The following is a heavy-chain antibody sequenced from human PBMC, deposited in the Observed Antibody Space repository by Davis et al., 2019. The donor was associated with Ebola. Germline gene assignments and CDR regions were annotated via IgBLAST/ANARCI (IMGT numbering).Heavy chain of an antibody. CDR3: GRVIFFPGIGMDI. D-gene: IGHD1-14*01. Sequence: GESLKISCAASGFTFSTYWMHWVRQLPGKGLVWVSRINPDGGSTSYADSVEGRFTVSRDNAKTTLYVQMNSLRAEDTGIYYCGRVIFFPGIGMDIWGQGTTVTVSS. CDR1: GFTFSTYW. V-gene: IGHV3-74*01. J-gene: IGHJ6*02. CDR2: INPDGGST.